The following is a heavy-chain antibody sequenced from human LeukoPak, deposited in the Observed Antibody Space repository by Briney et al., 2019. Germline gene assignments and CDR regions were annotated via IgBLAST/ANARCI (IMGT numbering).Heavy chain of an antibody. CDR3: VKVDCGGAGCSRPES. CDR1: GFTFRNYN. D-gene: IGHD2-21*01. CDR2: IQFDGGKK. J-gene: IGHJ5*02. V-gene: IGHV3-30*02. Sequence: PGGSLRLSCAASGFTFRNYNMHWVRQAPGKGLEWVAFIQFDGGKKVYAGSVEGRFTVSRDNSKNTLYLEIDRLRAEDTAVFYCVKVDCGGAGCSRPESWGQGTLVTVSS.